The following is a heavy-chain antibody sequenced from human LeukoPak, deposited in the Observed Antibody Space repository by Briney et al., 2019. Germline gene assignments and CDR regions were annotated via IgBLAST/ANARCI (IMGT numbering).Heavy chain of an antibody. V-gene: IGHV3-30*12. Sequence: GRSLRLSCAASGFTFSSYGMHWVRQAPGKGLEWVAVISYDGSNKYYADSVKGRFTISRDNAKNSLYLQMNSLRAEDTAVYYCARDNDSSGWYAGWFDPWGQGTLVTVSS. J-gene: IGHJ5*02. CDR3: ARDNDSSGWYAGWFDP. D-gene: IGHD6-19*01. CDR1: GFTFSSYG. CDR2: ISYDGSNK.